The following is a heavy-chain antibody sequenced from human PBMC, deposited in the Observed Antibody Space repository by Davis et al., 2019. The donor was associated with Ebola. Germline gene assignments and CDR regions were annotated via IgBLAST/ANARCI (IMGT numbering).Heavy chain of an antibody. CDR1: GFTFSDHY. V-gene: IGHV3-73*01. Sequence: GGSLRLSCAASGFTFSDHYMDWVRQAPGKGLEWVGRIRSKANSYATAYAASVKGRFTISRDDSKNTAYLQMNSLKTEDTAVYYCTGTVAGVDYWGQGTLVTVSS. J-gene: IGHJ4*02. CDR2: IRSKANSYAT. CDR3: TGTVAGVDY. D-gene: IGHD6-19*01.